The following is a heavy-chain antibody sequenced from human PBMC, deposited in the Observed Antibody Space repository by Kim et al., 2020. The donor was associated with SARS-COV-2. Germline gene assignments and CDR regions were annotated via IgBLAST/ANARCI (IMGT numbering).Heavy chain of an antibody. D-gene: IGHD3-10*01. J-gene: IGHJ3*02. V-gene: IGHV6-1*01. CDR2: TYYRSKWYN. CDR1: GDSVSSNSAA. CDR3: ARLPMVRGVIISLLYAFDI. Sequence: SQTLSLTCAISGDSVSSNSAAWNWIRQSPSRGLEWLGRTYYRSKWYNDYAVSVKSRITINPDTSKNQFSLQLNPVTPEDTAVYYCARLPMVRGVIISLLYAFDIWGQGTMVTVSS.